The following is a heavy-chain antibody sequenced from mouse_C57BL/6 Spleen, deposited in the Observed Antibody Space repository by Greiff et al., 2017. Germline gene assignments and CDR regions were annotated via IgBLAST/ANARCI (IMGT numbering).Heavy chain of an antibody. D-gene: IGHD1-1*01. CDR3: AVNDYYGSSSDY. J-gene: IGHJ2*01. CDR2: INPYNGGT. Sequence: VQLQQSGPVLVKPGASVKMSCKASGYTFTDYYMNWVKQSHGKSLEWIGVINPYNGGTSYNQQFKGKATLTVDKSSSTAYMELNSLTSEDSAVYYCAVNDYYGSSSDYWGQGTTLTVSS. CDR1: GYTFTDYY. V-gene: IGHV1-19*01.